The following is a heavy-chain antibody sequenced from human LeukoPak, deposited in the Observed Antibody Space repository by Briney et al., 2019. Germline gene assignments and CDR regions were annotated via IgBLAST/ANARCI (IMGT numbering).Heavy chain of an antibody. D-gene: IGHD2-8*01. Sequence: SETLSLTCTVSGGSISSSSYYWGWIRQPPGKGLEWIGSIYYSGSTYYNPSLKSRVTISVDTSKNQFSLKLSSVTAADTAVYYCARDLGYCTNGVCHTRFDYWGQGTLVTVSS. V-gene: IGHV4-39*02. CDR1: GGSISSSSYY. CDR3: ARDLGYCTNGVCHTRFDY. J-gene: IGHJ4*02. CDR2: IYYSGST.